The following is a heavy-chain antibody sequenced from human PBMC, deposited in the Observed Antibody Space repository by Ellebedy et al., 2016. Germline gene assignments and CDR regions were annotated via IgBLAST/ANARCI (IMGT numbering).Heavy chain of an antibody. CDR1: GITINEHY. V-gene: IGHV3-66*01. CDR2: IYSDGSR. CDR3: ARDPPSINTGTWG. J-gene: IGHJ4*02. D-gene: IGHD7-27*01. Sequence: GESLKISCAASGITINEHYMRWVRQAPGKGLQWVSLIYSDGSRHYADSVKGRFTISRDSSKNTLYLQMDSLRVDDTAVYYCARDPPSINTGTWGWGQGTLVTVSS.